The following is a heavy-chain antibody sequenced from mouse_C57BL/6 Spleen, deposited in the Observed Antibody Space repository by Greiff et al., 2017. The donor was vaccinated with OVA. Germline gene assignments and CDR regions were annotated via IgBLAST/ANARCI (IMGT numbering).Heavy chain of an antibody. CDR2: IDPEDGDT. D-gene: IGHD2-2*01. CDR3: TTLYYGYDGAWFAY. Sequence: VQLQQSGAELVRPGASVKLSCTASGFNIKDYYMHWVKPRPEQGLEWIGRIDPEDGDTEYAPKFQGKATMTADTSSNTAYLQLSSLTSEDTAVYYCTTLYYGYDGAWFAYWGQGTLVTVSA. CDR1: GFNIKDYY. J-gene: IGHJ3*01. V-gene: IGHV14-1*01.